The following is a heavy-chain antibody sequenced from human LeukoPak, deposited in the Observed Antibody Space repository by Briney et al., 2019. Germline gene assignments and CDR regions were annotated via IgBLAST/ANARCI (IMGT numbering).Heavy chain of an antibody. CDR1: GGSISSSSYY. V-gene: IGHV4-39*01. CDR2: IYYSGST. J-gene: IGHJ4*02. Sequence: PSETLSLTCTVSGGSISSSSYYWGWIRQPPGKGLEWIGSIYYSGSTYYNPSLKSRVTISVDTSKNQFSLKLSSVTAADTAVYYCARGGPLYYYGSGSYRQNRGPFDYWGQGTLVTVSS. D-gene: IGHD3-10*01. CDR3: ARGGPLYYYGSGSYRQNRGPFDY.